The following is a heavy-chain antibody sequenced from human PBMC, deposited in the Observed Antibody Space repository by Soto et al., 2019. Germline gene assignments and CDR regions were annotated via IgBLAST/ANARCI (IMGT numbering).Heavy chain of an antibody. V-gene: IGHV1-18*01. J-gene: IGHJ6*02. CDR3: ARAGAAPCYYYGMDV. Sequence: GASVKVSCKASGYTFSTSGMSWLRQAPGQGLEWMGWISTYNGDTNDAPKFQDRVTMTSDTSTSSVYMELRSLRSDDTAVYYCARAGAAPCYYYGMDVWG. CDR1: GYTFSTSG. D-gene: IGHD2-15*01. CDR2: ISTYNGDT.